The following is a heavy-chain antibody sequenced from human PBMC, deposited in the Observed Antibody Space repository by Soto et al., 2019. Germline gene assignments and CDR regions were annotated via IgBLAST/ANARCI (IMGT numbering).Heavy chain of an antibody. CDR1: GYTFTSYA. J-gene: IGHJ6*02. CDR3: ARDPGYSRPDKPEDYGMDV. CDR2: INAGNGNT. Sequence: QVQLVQSGAEVKKPGASVKVSCKASGYTFTSYAMHWVRQAPGQRLEWMVWINAGNGNTKYSQKFQGRVTITRDTPASTAYMELSSLKSEDTAVYYCARDPGYSRPDKPEDYGMDVWGQGTTVTVSS. D-gene: IGHD6-13*01. V-gene: IGHV1-3*01.